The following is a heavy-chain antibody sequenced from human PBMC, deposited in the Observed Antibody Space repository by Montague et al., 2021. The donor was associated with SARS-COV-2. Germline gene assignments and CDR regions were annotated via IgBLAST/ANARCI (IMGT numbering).Heavy chain of an antibody. CDR2: IYYSGST. CDR3: ARDLGDY. V-gene: IGHV4-59*13. J-gene: IGHJ4*02. Sequence: SETLSLTCTVSGGSISSYYWSWIRQPPGKGLEWIGYIYYSGSTNYNPSLTSRVTISVDTSKTQFSLKLSSVTAADTAVYYCARDLGDYWGQGTLVTVSS. CDR1: GGSISSYY.